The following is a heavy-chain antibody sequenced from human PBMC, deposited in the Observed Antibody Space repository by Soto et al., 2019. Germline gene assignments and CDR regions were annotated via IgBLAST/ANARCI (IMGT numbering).Heavy chain of an antibody. V-gene: IGHV3-23*01. CDR1: GFTFSSYA. CDR2: LSGGGGST. Sequence: QPGGSLRLSCAASGFTFSSYAMSWVRQAPGKGLEWVSALSGGGGSTYYADSVKGRFTISRDNSKNKLYLQMNNLRAEDTAVYYCATSGGSGNDAFDIWGQGTMVTVSS. CDR3: ATSGGSGNDAFDI. D-gene: IGHD2-15*01. J-gene: IGHJ3*02.